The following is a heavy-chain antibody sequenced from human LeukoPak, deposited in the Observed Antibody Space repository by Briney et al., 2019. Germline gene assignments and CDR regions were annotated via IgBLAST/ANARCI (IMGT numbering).Heavy chain of an antibody. CDR2: INHSGST. CDR1: GGSISSSNW. Sequence: SETLSLTCAVSGGSISSSNWWTWVRQPPGKGLEWIGEINHSGSTNYNPSLKSRVTISVDKSKNRFSLKLTSVTAADTAVYYCAREDCSGGSCYDLLDYWGQGTLVTVSS. CDR3: AREDCSGGSCYDLLDY. D-gene: IGHD2-15*01. V-gene: IGHV4-4*02. J-gene: IGHJ4*02.